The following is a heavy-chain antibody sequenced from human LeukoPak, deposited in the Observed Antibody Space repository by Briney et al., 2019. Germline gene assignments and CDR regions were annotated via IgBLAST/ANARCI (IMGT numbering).Heavy chain of an antibody. CDR2: INPNSGGT. Sequence: ASVKVSCKASGYTFTGYYMHWVRQAPGQGLEWMGWINPNSGGTNYAQKFQGRVTMTRDTSISTAYMELSRLRSDDTAVYYCARDESGPAAIDTNWFDPWGQGTLVTVSS. CDR3: ARDESGPAAIDTNWFDP. J-gene: IGHJ5*02. D-gene: IGHD2-2*02. V-gene: IGHV1-2*02. CDR1: GYTFTGYY.